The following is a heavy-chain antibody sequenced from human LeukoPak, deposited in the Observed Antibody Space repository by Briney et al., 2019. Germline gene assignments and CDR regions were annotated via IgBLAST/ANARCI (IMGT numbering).Heavy chain of an antibody. CDR1: GASVTDYY. V-gene: IGHV4-4*07. J-gene: IGHJ4*02. Sequence: SETLSLTCTVSGASVTDYYCTWIRQPAGKGLEWIGRMSITENTYYSPSLESRVTISVDGSKNQFSLNLTSLTAADTAVYYCARLEGSGAPVYWGQGILVTVSS. D-gene: IGHD3-10*01. CDR2: MSITENT. CDR3: ARLEGSGAPVY.